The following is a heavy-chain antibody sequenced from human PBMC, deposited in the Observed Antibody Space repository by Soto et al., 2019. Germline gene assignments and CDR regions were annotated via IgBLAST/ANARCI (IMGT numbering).Heavy chain of an antibody. D-gene: IGHD3-10*01. CDR2: FTGRGHT. CDR1: GFTFSSYW. V-gene: IGHV3-74*01. CDR3: AREFASGSPNYDY. J-gene: IGHJ4*02. Sequence: PGGSLRLSCAASGFTFSSYWMHWVRQAPGKGLVWVSTFTGRGHTYYADSVKGRFAISRDNSKNTLYLEMSSLRGEDTAIYYCAREFASGSPNYDYWGLGTLVTVSS.